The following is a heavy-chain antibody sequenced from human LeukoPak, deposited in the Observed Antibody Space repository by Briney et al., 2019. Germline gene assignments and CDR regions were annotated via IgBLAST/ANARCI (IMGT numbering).Heavy chain of an antibody. J-gene: IGHJ4*02. Sequence: SVKVSCKASGGTFSSYAISWVRQAPGQGPEWMGRIIPILGIANYAQKFQGRVTITADKSTSTAYMELSSLRSEDTAVYYCASSHVRGLGGYDPIITTFDYWGQGTLVTVSS. CDR2: IIPILGIA. CDR3: ASSHVRGLGGYDPIITTFDY. D-gene: IGHD5-12*01. V-gene: IGHV1-69*04. CDR1: GGTFSSYA.